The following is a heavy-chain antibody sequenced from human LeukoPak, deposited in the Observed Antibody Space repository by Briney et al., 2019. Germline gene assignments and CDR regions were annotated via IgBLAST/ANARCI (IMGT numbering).Heavy chain of an antibody. Sequence: PGRSLRLSCAASGFTFDDYAIHWVRQAPGKGLDLVSGISWNSGSIGYADSVKGRFTISRDNAKNSLYLQMNSLRAEDTALYYCAKDQADYYDGSGPKGAFDIWGQGTMVTVSS. CDR3: AKDQADYYDGSGPKGAFDI. CDR2: ISWNSGSI. CDR1: GFTFDDYA. J-gene: IGHJ3*02. D-gene: IGHD3-22*01. V-gene: IGHV3-9*01.